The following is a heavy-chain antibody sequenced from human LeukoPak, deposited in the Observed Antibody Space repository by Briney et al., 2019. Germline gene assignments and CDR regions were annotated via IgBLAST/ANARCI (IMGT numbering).Heavy chain of an antibody. J-gene: IGHJ4*02. CDR1: GGSISSYY. V-gene: IGHV4-4*07. CDR2: IYTSGST. D-gene: IGHD6-13*01. Sequence: SETLSLTCSVSGGSISSYYWSWIRQPAGKGLEWIGRIYTSGSTNYNPSLKSRVTMSIDMSKNQFSLKPSSVTAADTAVYYCARRGSSWYFDYWGQGTLVTVSS. CDR3: ARRGSSWYFDY.